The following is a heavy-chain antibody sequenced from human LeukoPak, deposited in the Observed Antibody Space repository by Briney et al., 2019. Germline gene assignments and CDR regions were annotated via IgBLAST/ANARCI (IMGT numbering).Heavy chain of an antibody. CDR2: INPNSGGT. D-gene: IGHD5-12*01. Sequence: ASVKVSCRASGYTFNGSYMYWVRQAPGQGLEWMGWINPNSGGTNYAQKFQGRVTMTRDTSISTAYMELSRLRSDDTAVYYCARPYEDLDFDYWGQGTLVTVSS. J-gene: IGHJ4*02. V-gene: IGHV1-2*02. CDR1: GYTFNGSY. CDR3: ARPYEDLDFDY.